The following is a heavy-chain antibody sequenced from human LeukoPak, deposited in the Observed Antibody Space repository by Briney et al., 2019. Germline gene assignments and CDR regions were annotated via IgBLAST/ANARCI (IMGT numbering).Heavy chain of an antibody. Sequence: ASVKVSCKASGYTFTGYYMHWVRQAPGQGLEWMGWINPNSGGTNYAQKFQGWVTMTRDTSISTAYMELSRLRSDDTAVYYCARSVWGSGSYYFDYWGQGTLVTVSS. CDR2: INPNSGGT. D-gene: IGHD3-10*01. CDR1: GYTFTGYY. V-gene: IGHV1-2*04. CDR3: ARSVWGSGSYYFDY. J-gene: IGHJ4*02.